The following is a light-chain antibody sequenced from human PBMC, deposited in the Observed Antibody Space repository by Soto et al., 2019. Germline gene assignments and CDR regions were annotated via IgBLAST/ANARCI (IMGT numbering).Light chain of an antibody. CDR3: AAWDDSLRAVV. Sequence: QSVLTQPPSASGTPGQRVSISCSGSTSNIGTKYVYWYQHVPGTAPKLLIYRNDQRPSGVPDRFSGSKSGTSASLAISGLRSEDEADYYCAAWDDSLRAVVFGGGTKVTVL. V-gene: IGLV1-47*01. CDR1: TSNIGTKY. CDR2: RND. J-gene: IGLJ2*01.